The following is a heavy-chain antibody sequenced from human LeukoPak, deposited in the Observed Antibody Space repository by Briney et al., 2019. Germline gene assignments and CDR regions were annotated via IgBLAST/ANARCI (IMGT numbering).Heavy chain of an antibody. V-gene: IGHV4-39*01. CDR2: ISYSGST. CDR1: GGSISSSNYY. CDR3: ARRQSGHNWFDP. D-gene: IGHD6-25*01. J-gene: IGHJ5*02. Sequence: SETLSLTCTVSGGSISSSNYYWGWIRQPPGEGLEWIASISYSGSTYYNPSLKSRVTISVDTSKNQFSLKLTSVTAADTALYYCARRQSGHNWFDPWGQGTLVTVSS.